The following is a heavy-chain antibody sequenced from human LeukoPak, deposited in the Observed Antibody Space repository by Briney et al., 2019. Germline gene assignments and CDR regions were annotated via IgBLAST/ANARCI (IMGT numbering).Heavy chain of an antibody. CDR3: ARGQQKLRYFPPDY. D-gene: IGHD3-9*01. CDR2: IYYSGST. J-gene: IGHJ4*02. CDR1: GGSISSSSYY. V-gene: IGHV4-39*07. Sequence: SETLSLTCTVSGGSISSSSYYWGWIRQPPGKGLEWIGSIYYSGSTNYNPSLKSRVTISVDTSKNQFSLKLSSVTAADTAVYYCARGQQKLRYFPPDYWGQGTLVTVSS.